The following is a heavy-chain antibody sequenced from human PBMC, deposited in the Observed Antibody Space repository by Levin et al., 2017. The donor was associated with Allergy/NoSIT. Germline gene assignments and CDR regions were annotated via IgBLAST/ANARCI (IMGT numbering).Heavy chain of an antibody. CDR2: VSSGGTYI. V-gene: IGHV3-21*01. J-gene: IGHJ4*02. CDR1: GFTFSTYA. CDR3: ARDSSSDY. Sequence: GESLKISCAASGFTFSTYAMNWVRQAPGKGLEWVSSVSSGGTYIHYADSVKGRFTISRDNAKNSLYLQMNSLRAEDTAVYYCARDSSSDYWGQGTLVTVSS.